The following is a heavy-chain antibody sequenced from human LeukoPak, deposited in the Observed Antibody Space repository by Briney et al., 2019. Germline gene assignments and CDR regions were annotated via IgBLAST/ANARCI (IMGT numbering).Heavy chain of an antibody. CDR2: IYSGGST. J-gene: IGHJ4*02. D-gene: IGHD3-22*01. CDR1: GVTVSSNY. V-gene: IGHV3-53*01. Sequence: PGGSLRLSCAASGVTVSSNYMSWVRQAPGKGLEWVSVIYSGGSTYYAESVKGRFTISRDSSKHTLYLQMNSLRAEDTAVYYCAREDDSSGYFDYWGQGTLVTVSS. CDR3: AREDDSSGYFDY.